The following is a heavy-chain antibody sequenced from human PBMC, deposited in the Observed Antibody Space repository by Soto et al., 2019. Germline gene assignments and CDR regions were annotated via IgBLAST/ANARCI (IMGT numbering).Heavy chain of an antibody. J-gene: IGHJ6*02. V-gene: IGHV4-61*01. CDR1: GGSVSSGSYY. CDR2: IYYSGST. Sequence: SETLSLTCTVSGGSVSSGSYYWSWIRQPPGKGLEWIGYIYYSGSTNYNPSLKSRVTISVDTSKNQFSLKLSSVTAADTAVYYCARDHNWDGMDVWGQGTTVTVS. D-gene: IGHD1-20*01. CDR3: ARDHNWDGMDV.